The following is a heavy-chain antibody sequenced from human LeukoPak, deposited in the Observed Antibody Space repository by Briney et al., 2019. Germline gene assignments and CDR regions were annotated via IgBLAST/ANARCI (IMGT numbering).Heavy chain of an antibody. D-gene: IGHD6-19*01. J-gene: IGHJ4*02. Sequence: GGSPRLSCAASGFTFSDYYMSWIRQAPGKGLEWVSYISSSGSTIYYADSVKGRFTISRDNARNSLYLQMNSLRAEDTAVYYCARGTVAGLYYFDYWGQGTLVTVSS. CDR2: ISSSGSTI. CDR1: GFTFSDYY. V-gene: IGHV3-11*04. CDR3: ARGTVAGLYYFDY.